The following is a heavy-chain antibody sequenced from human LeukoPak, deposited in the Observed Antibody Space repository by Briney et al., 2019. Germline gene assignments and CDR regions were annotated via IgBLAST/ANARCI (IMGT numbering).Heavy chain of an antibody. D-gene: IGHD3-10*01. CDR1: GFTFSDYG. CDR2: IWYDESNE. CDR3: ATSTMVRGVIPPYYYYYYMDV. V-gene: IGHV3-33*01. J-gene: IGHJ6*03. Sequence: PGGSLRLSCAASGFTFSDYGMHWVRQAPGRGLEWVAKIWYDESNEYYADSVKGRFTISRDNSKNTLYLQMNSLRAEDTAVYFCATSTMVRGVIPPYYYYYYMDVWGKGTTVTVSS.